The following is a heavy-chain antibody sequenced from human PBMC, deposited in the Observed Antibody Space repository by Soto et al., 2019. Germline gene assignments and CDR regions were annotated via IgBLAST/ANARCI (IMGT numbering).Heavy chain of an antibody. Sequence: GSTYSNPSLKSRVTISVDTSKNQFSLKLSSVTAADTAVYYCARKSIDPLAYCGGDCYSTPFDYWGQGTLVTVSS. CDR3: ARKSIDPLAYCGGDCYSTPFDY. CDR2: GST. D-gene: IGHD2-21*02. V-gene: IGHV4-31*02. J-gene: IGHJ4*02.